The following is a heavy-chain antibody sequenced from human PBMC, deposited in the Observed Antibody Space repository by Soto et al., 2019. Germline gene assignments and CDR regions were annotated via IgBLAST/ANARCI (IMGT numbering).Heavy chain of an antibody. J-gene: IGHJ4*02. CDR2: ISSTTNYI. CDR3: ARESEDLTSNFDY. CDR1: GSTFTRYS. Sequence: GGSLRLSCAASGSTFTRYSMNWVRQAPGKGLEWVSSISSTTNYIYYGDSMKGRFTISRDNAKNSLYPEMNSLRAEDTAVYYCARESEDLTSNFDYWGQGXLVTVYS. V-gene: IGHV3-21*06.